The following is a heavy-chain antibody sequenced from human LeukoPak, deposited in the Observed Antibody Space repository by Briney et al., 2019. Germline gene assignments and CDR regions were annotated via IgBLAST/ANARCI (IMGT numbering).Heavy chain of an antibody. Sequence: PSETLSLTCTVSGGSISSSSYYWGWIRQPPGKGLEWIGSIYFSGSTYYNPSLKSRVTIFVDTSKNQFSLKLNSVTAADTAVYYCARITDRTIFGEIMHGFDVWGQGTPVTVSS. J-gene: IGHJ3*01. CDR3: ARITDRTIFGEIMHGFDV. V-gene: IGHV4-39*01. CDR1: GGSISSSSYY. CDR2: IYFSGST. D-gene: IGHD3-3*01.